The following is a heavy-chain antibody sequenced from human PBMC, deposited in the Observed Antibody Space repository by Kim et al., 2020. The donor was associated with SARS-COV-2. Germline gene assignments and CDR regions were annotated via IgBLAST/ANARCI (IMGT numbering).Heavy chain of an antibody. CDR1: GFTFSSYG. V-gene: IGHV3-30*18. D-gene: IGHD3-3*01. Sequence: GGSLRLSCAASGFTFSSYGMHWVRQAPGKGLEWVAVISYDGSNKYYADSVKGRFTISRDNSKNTLYLQMNSLRAEDTAVYYCAKCLYYDFWSGGDYWGQG. CDR3: AKCLYYDFWSGGDY. CDR2: ISYDGSNK. J-gene: IGHJ4*02.